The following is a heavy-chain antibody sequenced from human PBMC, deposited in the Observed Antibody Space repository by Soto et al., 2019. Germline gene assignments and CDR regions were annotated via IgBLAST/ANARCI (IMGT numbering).Heavy chain of an antibody. J-gene: IGHJ5*02. CDR1: GGTFSSYA. Sequence: GASVKVSCKASGGTFSSYAISWVRQAPGQGLEWMGGIIPIFGTANYAQKFQGRVTITADESTSTAYMELSSLRSEDTAVYYCARVVVAATKILWFDPWGQGTLVTVSS. V-gene: IGHV1-69*13. CDR3: ARVVVAATKILWFDP. D-gene: IGHD2-15*01. CDR2: IIPIFGTA.